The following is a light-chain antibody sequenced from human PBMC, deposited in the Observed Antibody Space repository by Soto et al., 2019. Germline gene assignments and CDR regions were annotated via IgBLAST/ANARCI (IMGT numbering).Light chain of an antibody. CDR1: QSIRSY. V-gene: IGKV1-39*01. J-gene: IGKJ3*01. CDR2: AAS. Sequence: DIQMTQSPSSLSASVGDIVTITCRASQSIRSYLNWYQQKLGKDPKLLIYAASSLQSGVPSRFSGSGAGTDFTLTISSLQPEDCATYYCQPSYSTPPPFGPGTKVGI. CDR3: QPSYSTPPP.